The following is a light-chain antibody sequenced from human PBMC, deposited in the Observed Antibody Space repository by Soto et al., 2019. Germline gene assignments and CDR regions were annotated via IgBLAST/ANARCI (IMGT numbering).Light chain of an antibody. J-gene: IGKJ5*01. V-gene: IGKV3-15*01. Sequence: EILMTQSPATLSVSPGERATLSCRANETISTYLAWYQRRPGQAPRLLISGASTRATSFPARFSGSGSGTEFTLTISGLQSEDFAVYYCQQYNSWPPTFGQGTRLEIK. CDR1: ETISTY. CDR2: GAS. CDR3: QQYNSWPPT.